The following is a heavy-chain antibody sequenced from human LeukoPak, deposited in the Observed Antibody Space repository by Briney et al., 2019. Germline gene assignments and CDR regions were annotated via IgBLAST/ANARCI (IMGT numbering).Heavy chain of an antibody. CDR2: ISGSGGST. CDR1: GFTFSSYA. J-gene: IGHJ3*02. V-gene: IGHV3-23*01. CDR3: AKEGDSSGYYSYAFDI. D-gene: IGHD3-22*01. Sequence: GGSLRLSCAASGFTFSSYAMSWVRQAPGKGLEWVSAISGSGGSTYYADSVKGRFTISRDNSKNTLYLQMNSLRAEDTAVYYCAKEGDSSGYYSYAFDIWGQGTMVTVSS.